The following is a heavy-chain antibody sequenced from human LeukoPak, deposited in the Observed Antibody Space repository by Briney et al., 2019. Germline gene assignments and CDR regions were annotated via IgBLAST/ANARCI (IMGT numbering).Heavy chain of an antibody. CDR1: GYTFTNYD. D-gene: IGHD6-6*01. J-gene: IGHJ5*02. V-gene: IGHV1-8*01. Sequence: ASVKVSCKASGYTFTNYDINWGRQATGQGREWMGWRNPNSGYTGYAQKFQGRVTITRNTSTSTVYMDLRRLRSQDTAVSYSARGYSSSSPRFDHWGQGTLVTVSS. CDR2: RNPNSGYT. CDR3: ARGYSSSSPRFDH.